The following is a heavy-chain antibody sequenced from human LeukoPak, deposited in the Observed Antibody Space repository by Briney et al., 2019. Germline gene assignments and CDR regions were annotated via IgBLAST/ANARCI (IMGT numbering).Heavy chain of an antibody. J-gene: IGHJ4*02. V-gene: IGHV1-18*04. D-gene: IGHD3-16*02. CDR1: GYTFTSYG. CDR3: ARDRDMITVGGVIADY. Sequence: ASVKVSCKASGYTFTSYGISWVRQAPGQGLEWMGWISAYNGNTNYAQKLQGRVTMTTDTSTSTAYMELSSLRSDDAAVYYCARDRDMITVGGVIADYWGQGTLVTVSS. CDR2: ISAYNGNT.